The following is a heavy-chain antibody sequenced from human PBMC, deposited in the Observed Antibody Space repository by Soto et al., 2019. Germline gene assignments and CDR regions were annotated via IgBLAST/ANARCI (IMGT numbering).Heavy chain of an antibody. V-gene: IGHV1-2*04. J-gene: IGHJ3*02. Sequence: QVQLVQSGAEVKKPGASVKVSCKASGYTFTGYYMHWVRQAPGQGLEWMGWINPNSGGTNYAQKFQGWVTMTRDTSISTAYMELSRLRSDDTAVYYCARDFRGSGSYYAKAGDAFDIWGQGTMVTVSS. CDR1: GYTFTGYY. CDR3: ARDFRGSGSYYAKAGDAFDI. CDR2: INPNSGGT. D-gene: IGHD3-10*01.